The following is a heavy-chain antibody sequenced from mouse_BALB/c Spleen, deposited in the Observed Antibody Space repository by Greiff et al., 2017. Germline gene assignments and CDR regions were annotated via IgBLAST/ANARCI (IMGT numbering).Heavy chain of an antibody. J-gene: IGHJ4*01. CDR2: ISSGGGST. D-gene: IGHD2-12*01. V-gene: IGHV5-12-1*01. CDR1: GFAFSSYD. CDR3: ARDPPLRRDYAMDY. Sequence: EVMLVESGGGLVKPGGSLKLSCAASGFAFSSYDMSWVRQTPEKRLEWVAYISSGGGSTYYPDTVKGRFTISRDNPKNTLFLQMTSLRSEDTAMYYCARDPPLRRDYAMDYWGQGTSVTVSS.